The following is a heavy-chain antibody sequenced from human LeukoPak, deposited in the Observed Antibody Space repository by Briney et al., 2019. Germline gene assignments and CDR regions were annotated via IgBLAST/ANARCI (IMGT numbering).Heavy chain of an antibody. Sequence: TGGSLRLSCAASGFTFSTYWMHWVRQAPGKGLVWVSRINTDGSTTGYADSVEGRFTISRDNAKNTLYLQMSSLRAEDTAVYYCARGTMIGEYWGQGTLVTVSS. J-gene: IGHJ4*02. D-gene: IGHD3-10*02. V-gene: IGHV3-74*01. CDR3: ARGTMIGEY. CDR2: INTDGSTT. CDR1: GFTFSTYW.